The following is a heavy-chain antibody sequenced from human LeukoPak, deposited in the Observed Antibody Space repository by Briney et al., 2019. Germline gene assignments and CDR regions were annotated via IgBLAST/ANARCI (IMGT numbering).Heavy chain of an antibody. CDR1: GGSFSGYY. D-gene: IGHD6-19*01. J-gene: IGHJ4*02. V-gene: IGHV4-34*01. CDR2: INHSGST. CDR3: ARAHSSGWTKPKYYFDY. Sequence: ASETLSLTCAVYGGSFSGYYWSWIRQPPGKGLEWIGEINHSGSTNYNPSLKSRVTISVDTSKNQFSLKLSSVTAADTAVYYCARAHSSGWTKPKYYFDYWGQGTLVTVSS.